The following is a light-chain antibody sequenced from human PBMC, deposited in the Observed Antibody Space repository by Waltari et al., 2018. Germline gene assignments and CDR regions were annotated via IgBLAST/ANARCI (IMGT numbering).Light chain of an antibody. CDR1: QTVFYNSDNKNY. CDR2: WAS. V-gene: IGKV4-1*01. Sequence: DIVMTQSPDSLTVSLGERATLNCKSSQTVFYNSDNKNYLSWYQQKPGQPPKLLIYWASTRESGVPDRFSGSGSGTDFDLTISDLQAEDVAVYFCQQYFDTPWTFGRGTKVEVK. J-gene: IGKJ1*01. CDR3: QQYFDTPWT.